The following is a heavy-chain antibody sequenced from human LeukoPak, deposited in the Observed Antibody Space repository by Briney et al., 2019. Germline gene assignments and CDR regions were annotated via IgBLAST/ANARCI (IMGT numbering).Heavy chain of an antibody. Sequence: GGSLRLSCAASGFTFSSYWMSWVRQAPGKGLEWVANIKQDGSEKYYVDSVKGRFTISRDNAKNSLYLQMNSLRAEDTAVYYCASDPAGIAAEGAFDIWGQGTMVTVSS. CDR2: IKQDGSEK. V-gene: IGHV3-7*01. D-gene: IGHD6-13*01. CDR1: GFTFSSYW. J-gene: IGHJ3*02. CDR3: ASDPAGIAAEGAFDI.